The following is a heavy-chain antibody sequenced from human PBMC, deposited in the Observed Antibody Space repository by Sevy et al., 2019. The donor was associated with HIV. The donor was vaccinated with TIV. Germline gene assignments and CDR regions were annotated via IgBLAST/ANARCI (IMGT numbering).Heavy chain of an antibody. J-gene: IGHJ6*02. V-gene: IGHV4-61*01. CDR3: ASGAAAGYYYYGMDV. D-gene: IGHD6-13*01. CDR2: IYYSGST. Sequence: SETLSLTCTVSGGSVSSGSYYWSWIRQPPGKGLVWIGYIYYSGSTNYNPSLKSRVTISVDTSKNQFSLKLSSVTAADTAVYYCASGAAAGYYYYGMDVWGQGTTVTVSS. CDR1: GGSVSSGSYY.